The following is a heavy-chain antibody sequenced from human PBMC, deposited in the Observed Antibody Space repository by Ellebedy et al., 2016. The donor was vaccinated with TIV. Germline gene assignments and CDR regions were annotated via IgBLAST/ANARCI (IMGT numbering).Heavy chain of an antibody. CDR1: GYMFTSYW. J-gene: IGHJ3*02. CDR3: ARPLTDDAFDI. D-gene: IGHD3-9*01. V-gene: IGHV5-10-1*01. Sequence: GESLKISCQVSGYMFTSYWINWVRQMPGKDLQWMGKIDPSDSYTNYSPSFQVHVTMSVDKSISTAYLQWNRLKASDTAIYYCARPLTDDAFDIWGQGTMVTVSS. CDR2: IDPSDSYT.